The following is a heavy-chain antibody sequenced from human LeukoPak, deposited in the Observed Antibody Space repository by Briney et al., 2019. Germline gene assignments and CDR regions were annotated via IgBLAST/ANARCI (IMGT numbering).Heavy chain of an antibody. CDR1: GFTFSSYG. V-gene: IGHV3-23*01. J-gene: IGHJ3*02. CDR2: FSGTTGST. CDR3: AAADYYDSSGYYPYAFHI. Sequence: GGSLRLSCAASGFTFSSYGMSWVRQAPGKGLEWVSTFSGTTGSTYYADSVKGRFTISRDNSKNTLYLQMDSLRAEDTAVYYCAAADYYDSSGYYPYAFHIWGQGTMVTVSS. D-gene: IGHD3-22*01.